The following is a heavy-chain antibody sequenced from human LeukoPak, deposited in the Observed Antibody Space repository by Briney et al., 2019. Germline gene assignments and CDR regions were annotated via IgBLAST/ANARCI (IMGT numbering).Heavy chain of an antibody. CDR1: GYTFTSYG. Sequence: GASMKVSCKASGYTFTSYGISWVRQAPGQGLEWMGWISAYNGNTNYAQKLQGRVTMTTDTSTSTAYMELRSLRSDDTAVYYCARGSGLRYFDWLFDYWGQGTLVTVSS. CDR2: ISAYNGNT. D-gene: IGHD3-9*01. J-gene: IGHJ4*02. CDR3: ARGSGLRYFDWLFDY. V-gene: IGHV1-18*01.